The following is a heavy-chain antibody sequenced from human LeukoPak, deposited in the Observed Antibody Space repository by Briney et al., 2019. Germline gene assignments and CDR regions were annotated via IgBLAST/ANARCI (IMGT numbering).Heavy chain of an antibody. CDR3: AREGELSWFDP. D-gene: IGHD1-26*01. CDR1: RFTFSSYG. V-gene: IGHV3-33*01. J-gene: IGHJ5*02. CDR2: IWYDGSNK. Sequence: GGSLRLSCAASRFTFSSYGMHWVRQAPGKGLEWVAVIWYDGSNKYYADFVKGRFTISRDNSKNTLYLQMNSLRAEDTAVYYCAREGELSWFDPWGQGTLVTVSS.